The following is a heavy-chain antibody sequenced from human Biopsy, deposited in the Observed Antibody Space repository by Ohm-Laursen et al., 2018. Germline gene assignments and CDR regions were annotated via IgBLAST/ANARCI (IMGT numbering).Heavy chain of an antibody. CDR3: ARGRRTSGWPYFDN. CDR2: IYSSGNT. J-gene: IGHJ4*02. V-gene: IGHV4-61*01. D-gene: IGHD6-19*01. CDR1: GDSLTSGPEN. Sequence: SDTLSLTCTVSGDSLTSGPENWSWIRQSPGQGLEYIGFIYSSGNTNYNPSLKNRVTMSVDTSKNQFYLKLYSVTAADTAVYYCARGRRTSGWPYFDNWGQGALVIVSP.